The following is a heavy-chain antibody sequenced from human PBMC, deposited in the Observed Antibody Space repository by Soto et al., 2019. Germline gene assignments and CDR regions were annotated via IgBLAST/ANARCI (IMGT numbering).Heavy chain of an antibody. D-gene: IGHD3-10*01. CDR2: IYYSGST. J-gene: IGHJ4*02. V-gene: IGHV4-39*01. Sequence: QLQLQESGPGLVKPSETLSLTCTVSGGSISSSSYYWGWIRQPPGKGLEWIGSIYYSGSTYYNPSLKSRVTISVDTSKNQFSLKLSSVTAADTAVYYCARRVVRGYYFDYWGQGTLVTVSS. CDR3: ARRVVRGYYFDY. CDR1: GGSISSSSYY.